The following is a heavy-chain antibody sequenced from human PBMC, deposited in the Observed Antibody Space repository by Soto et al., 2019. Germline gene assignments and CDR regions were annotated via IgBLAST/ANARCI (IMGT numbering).Heavy chain of an antibody. CDR2: IYWDNDK. D-gene: IGHD3-10*01. V-gene: IGHV2-5*02. CDR1: GFSLSTTGVG. J-gene: IGHJ4*02. Sequence: QITLKESGPTLVKPTQTLTLTCSFSGFSLSTTGVGVGWIRQSPGKALEWLAIIYWDNDKRYSPSLKSRVTITTDTSKIQVVLTVTNMDPVDTGTYYCARSLWFGELHWGQGALVTVSS. CDR3: ARSLWFGELH.